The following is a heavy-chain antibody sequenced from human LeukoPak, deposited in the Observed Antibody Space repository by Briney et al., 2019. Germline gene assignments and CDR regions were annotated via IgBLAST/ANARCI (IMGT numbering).Heavy chain of an antibody. D-gene: IGHD3-10*01. CDR2: IYTGGTT. CDR3: ARGWGSESYVFDY. J-gene: IGHJ4*02. Sequence: PSETLSLTCAVYGGSFSGYYWSWIRQAPGKGLEWVSIIYTGGTTHYADSLKDRFTISRDDSKNTLYLQMNSLRAEDTAVYFCARGWGSESYVFDYWGQGTLVTVSS. V-gene: IGHV3-66*01. CDR1: GGSFSGYY.